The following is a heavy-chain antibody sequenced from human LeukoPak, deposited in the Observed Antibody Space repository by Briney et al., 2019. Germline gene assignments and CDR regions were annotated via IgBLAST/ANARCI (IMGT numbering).Heavy chain of an antibody. CDR2: IKQDGGEK. CDR1: GFTFTTYW. D-gene: IGHD6-25*01. V-gene: IGHV3-7*01. J-gene: IGHJ6*02. CDR3: ARYQGGGWDV. Sequence: PGGSLRLSCAASGFTFTTYWMSWVRQSPVKELEWVANIKQDGGEKYYVDAVEGRFTISRDNVKNSLYLQMNSLRAEDSAVYYCARYQGGGWDVWGQGTTVTVSS.